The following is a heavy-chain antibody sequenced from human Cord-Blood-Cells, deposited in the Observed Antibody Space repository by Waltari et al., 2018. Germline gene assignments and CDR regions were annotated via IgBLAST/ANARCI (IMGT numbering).Heavy chain of an antibody. D-gene: IGHD2-2*01. CDR1: GFTFDDYA. V-gene: IGHV3-9*01. CDR3: AKEALTDCSSTSCYSPFDY. J-gene: IGHJ4*02. Sequence: EVQLVESGGGLVQPGRSLRLSCAASGFTFDDYAMHCVRQAPGKGLEWVAGICWNSGSIGYADSVKGRFTISGDNAQNSLYLQMNSLRAEDTALYYCAKEALTDCSSTSCYSPFDYWGQGTLVTVSS. CDR2: ICWNSGSI.